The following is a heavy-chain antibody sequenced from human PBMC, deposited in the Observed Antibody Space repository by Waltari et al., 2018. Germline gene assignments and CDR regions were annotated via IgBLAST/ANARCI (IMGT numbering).Heavy chain of an antibody. CDR3: ATMGGGLDYSPYIDV. J-gene: IGHJ6*03. CDR2: VDPEDGES. CDR1: GSTFTDYY. D-gene: IGHD3-10*01. Sequence: EVQLVQSGAEVKKPGATVKISCKASGSTFTDYYLHWVQQAPGRGLEWMGRVDPEDGESVYAERFQDRVTITADTSTATAYMELSGLKSEDTAVYYCATMGGGLDYSPYIDVWGEGTTVTVSS. V-gene: IGHV1-69-2*01.